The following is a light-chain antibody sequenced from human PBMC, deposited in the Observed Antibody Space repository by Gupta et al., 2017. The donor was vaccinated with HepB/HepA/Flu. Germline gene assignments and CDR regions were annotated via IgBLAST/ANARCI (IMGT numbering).Light chain of an antibody. V-gene: IGLV2-23*02. J-gene: IGLJ2*01. Sequence: SDARSSARTSTDIGAYNLVSWYQQLLGKAPTLIIYEVTKRPSGVSDRFSGSKSGNTASLTISGLQAQDEAQYYCCSYAGNSGLTFGGGTRLTVL. CDR1: STDIGAYNL. CDR2: EVT. CDR3: CSYAGNSGLT.